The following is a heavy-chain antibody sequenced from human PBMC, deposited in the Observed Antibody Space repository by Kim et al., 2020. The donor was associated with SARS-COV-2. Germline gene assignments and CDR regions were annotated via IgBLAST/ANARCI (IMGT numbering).Heavy chain of an antibody. CDR3: ARGVPFDY. J-gene: IGHJ4*02. CDR1: GFTFSSYA. Sequence: GGSLRLSCAASGFTFSSYAMHWVRQAPGKGLEWVAVISYDGSNKYYADSVKGRFTISRDNSKNTLYLQMNSLRAEDTAVYYCARGVPFDYWGQGTLVTVSS. CDR2: ISYDGSNK. V-gene: IGHV3-30*04.